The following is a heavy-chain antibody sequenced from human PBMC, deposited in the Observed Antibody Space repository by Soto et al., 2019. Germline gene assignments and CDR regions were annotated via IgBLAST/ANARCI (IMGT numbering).Heavy chain of an antibody. CDR3: AREPYCGGDCYSPHFDY. J-gene: IGHJ4*02. Sequence: QVQLVQSGAEVKKPGASVKVSCKASGYTFTSYGISWVRQAPGQGLEWMGWISAYNGNTNYAQKLQGRVTMTTDTSTSTSYMELRSLRSDDTAVYYCAREPYCGGDCYSPHFDYWGQGTLVTVSS. V-gene: IGHV1-18*04. CDR1: GYTFTSYG. CDR2: ISAYNGNT. D-gene: IGHD2-21*02.